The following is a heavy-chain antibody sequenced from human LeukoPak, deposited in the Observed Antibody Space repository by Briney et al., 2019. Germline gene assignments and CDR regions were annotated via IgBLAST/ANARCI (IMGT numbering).Heavy chain of an antibody. D-gene: IGHD6-6*01. CDR3: ARREYSSSPVD. V-gene: IGHV4-34*01. J-gene: IGHJ4*02. CDR1: GFTFSSYA. CDR2: INHSGST. Sequence: GSLRLSCAASGFTFSSYAMSWVRQAPGKGLEWIGEINHSGSTNYNPSLKSRVTISVDTSKNQFSLKLSSVTAADTAVYYCARREYSSSPVDWGQGTLVTVSS.